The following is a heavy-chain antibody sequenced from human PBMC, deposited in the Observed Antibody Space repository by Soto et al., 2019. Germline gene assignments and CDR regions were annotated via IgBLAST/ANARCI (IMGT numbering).Heavy chain of an antibody. CDR1: GGSFSGYY. J-gene: IGHJ4*02. D-gene: IGHD2-2*01. CDR3: AREDIVVVPAAFDY. CDR2: INHSGST. Sequence: SETLSLTCAVYGGSFSGYYWSWIRQPPGKGLEWIGEINHSGSTNYNPSLKSRVTISVGTSKNQFSLKLSSVTAADTAVYYCAREDIVVVPAAFDYWGQGTLVTVSS. V-gene: IGHV4-34*01.